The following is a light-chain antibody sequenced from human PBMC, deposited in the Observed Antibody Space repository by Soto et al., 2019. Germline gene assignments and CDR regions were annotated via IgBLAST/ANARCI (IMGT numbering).Light chain of an antibody. CDR1: QSVSSY. Sequence: EIVLTQSPATLSLSPGERATLSCRASQSVSSYLAWYQQKPGQAPRLLIYDASNRATGIPARFTGSGSGTDVTLHISSREPEDFAVYYCQQRSNWPPYTFGQGTKLEIK. V-gene: IGKV3-11*01. J-gene: IGKJ2*01. CDR3: QQRSNWPPYT. CDR2: DAS.